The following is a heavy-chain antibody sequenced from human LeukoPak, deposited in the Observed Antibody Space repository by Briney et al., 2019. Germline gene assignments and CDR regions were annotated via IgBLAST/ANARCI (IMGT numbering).Heavy chain of an antibody. CDR2: INHSGST. Sequence: SSETLSLTCTVSGGSISSYYWSWIRQPPGKGLEWIGEINHSGSTNYNPSLKSRVTISVDTSKNQFSLKLSSVTAADTAVYYCARGIPYSSSWYFDYWGQGTLVTVSS. V-gene: IGHV4-34*01. D-gene: IGHD6-13*01. CDR1: GGSISSYY. J-gene: IGHJ4*02. CDR3: ARGIPYSSSWYFDY.